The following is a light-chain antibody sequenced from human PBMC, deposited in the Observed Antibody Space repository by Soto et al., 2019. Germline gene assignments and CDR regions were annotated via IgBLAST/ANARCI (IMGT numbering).Light chain of an antibody. V-gene: IGKV3-20*01. Sequence: EIVLTQSPGTLSLSPGERATLSCRASQSVGSSYLAWYQQKPGQAPRLLIYGASSRATGIPDRFSGSGSGTDFTLTISRLEPEDFAVYYCQQYGSLPKWTFGPGTKVEIK. CDR2: GAS. J-gene: IGKJ1*01. CDR3: QQYGSLPKWT. CDR1: QSVGSSY.